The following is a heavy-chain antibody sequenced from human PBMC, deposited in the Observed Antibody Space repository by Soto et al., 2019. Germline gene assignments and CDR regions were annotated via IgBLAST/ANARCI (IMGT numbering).Heavy chain of an antibody. CDR2: ILNDGSNR. Sequence: QVQLVESGGGVVQPGRSLRLSCAASGFTFSNYGMHWVRQAPGKGLEWVAVILNDGSNRYHADSVKDRFTISRDNSKNMQYLQMNRLRAEDTAVYYCARDDEYSGNGMDVWGQGTTVTVS. CDR3: ARDDEYSGNGMDV. CDR1: GFTFSNYG. D-gene: IGHD3-10*01. V-gene: IGHV3-33*01. J-gene: IGHJ6*02.